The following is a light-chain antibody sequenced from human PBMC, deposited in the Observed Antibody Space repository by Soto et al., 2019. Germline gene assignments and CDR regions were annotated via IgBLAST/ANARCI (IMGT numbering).Light chain of an antibody. J-gene: IGKJ1*01. V-gene: IGKV3-20*01. CDR3: QQYGSSGT. CDR1: QSVSNNY. Sequence: EIVLTQSPGTLSLSPGERATLSCRASQSVSNNYLAWYQQKPGQAPRLLIYGASNRATGIPDRFSGSGYGTDFTLTISRLEPEDFAVYYCQQYGSSGTFGQGTKVEI. CDR2: GAS.